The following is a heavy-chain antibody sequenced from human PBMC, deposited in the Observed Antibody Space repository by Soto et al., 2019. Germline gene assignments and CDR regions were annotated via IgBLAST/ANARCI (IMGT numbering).Heavy chain of an antibody. V-gene: IGHV3-23*01. CDR1: GFTFSSYA. J-gene: IGHJ4*02. CDR2: ISGSGGST. CDR3: AKDSLLRYFDWLSN. D-gene: IGHD3-9*01. Sequence: GGSLRHACGGSGFTFSSYAISWLRQAPGKGLEWVSAISGSGGSTYYADSVKGRFTISRDNSKNTLYLQMNSLRAEDTAVYYCAKDSLLRYFDWLSNWGQGTLVTVSS.